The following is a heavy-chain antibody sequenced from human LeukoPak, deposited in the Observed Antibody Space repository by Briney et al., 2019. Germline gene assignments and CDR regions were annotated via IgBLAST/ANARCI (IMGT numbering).Heavy chain of an antibody. J-gene: IGHJ6*02. CDR3: ARDRAPHCSGGSCYFGFYYYGMDV. D-gene: IGHD2-15*01. Sequence: GRSLRLSCAASGFTFSSYGMHWVRQAPGKGLEWVAVIWYDGSNKYYADSVKGRFTISRDNSKNTLYLQMNSLRAEDTAVYYCARDRAPHCSGGSCYFGFYYYGMDVWGQGTTVTVSS. V-gene: IGHV3-33*01. CDR2: IWYDGSNK. CDR1: GFTFSSYG.